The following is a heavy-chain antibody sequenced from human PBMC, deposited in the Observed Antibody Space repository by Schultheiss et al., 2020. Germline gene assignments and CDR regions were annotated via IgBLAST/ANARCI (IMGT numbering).Heavy chain of an antibody. CDR2: IYYSGST. J-gene: IGHJ6*04. CDR3: ARDPRGFDGMDV. Sequence: SQTLSLTCTVSGGSISSGGYYWSWIRQHPGKGLEWIGYIYYSGSTNYNPSLKSRVTISVDTSKNQFSLKLSSVTAADTALYYCARDPRGFDGMDVWGKGTTVTVSS. V-gene: IGHV4-31*03. CDR1: GGSISSGGYY.